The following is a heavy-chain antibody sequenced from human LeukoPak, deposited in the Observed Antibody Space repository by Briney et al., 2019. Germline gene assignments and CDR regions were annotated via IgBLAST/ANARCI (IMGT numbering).Heavy chain of an antibody. CDR3: ARLPGITMVRDAGYGLDV. Sequence: GGSLRLSCAASGFTFSSYAMHWVRQAPGKGLEWVAVIWYDGSNKYYADSVKGRFTISRDNSKNTLYLQMNYLSAEDTAVYYCARLPGITMVRDAGYGLDVWGQGTTVTVSS. CDR2: IWYDGSNK. D-gene: IGHD3-10*01. CDR1: GFTFSSYA. J-gene: IGHJ6*02. V-gene: IGHV3-33*08.